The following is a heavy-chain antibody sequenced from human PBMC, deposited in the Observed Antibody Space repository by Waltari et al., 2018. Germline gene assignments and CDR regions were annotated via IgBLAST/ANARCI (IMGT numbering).Heavy chain of an antibody. D-gene: IGHD6-6*01. V-gene: IGHV3-23*01. J-gene: IGHJ4*02. Sequence: EVQLLESGGGLVQPGGSLRLSCAASGFTFSSYAMSWVRQAPGKGLEWVSAISGSGGSTYYADSVKGRFTISRDNSQNTLYLQMNRLRVEDTAVYYCARTSSSSGYWGQGTLVTVSS. CDR1: GFTFSSYA. CDR2: ISGSGGST. CDR3: ARTSSSSGY.